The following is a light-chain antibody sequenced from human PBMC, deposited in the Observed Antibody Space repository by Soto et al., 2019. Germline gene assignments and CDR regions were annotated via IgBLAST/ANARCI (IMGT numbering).Light chain of an antibody. CDR1: SSNIGSYT. Sequence: QLVLTQPPSASGTPGQRVTISCSGSSSNIGSYTVNWYQQFPGTAPKLLIYSDNQRPSGVSDRFSGSKSGTSASLAISGLQSEDEADYYCASWDDSLNGLFGGGTKVTVL. J-gene: IGLJ2*01. CDR2: SDN. V-gene: IGLV1-44*01. CDR3: ASWDDSLNGL.